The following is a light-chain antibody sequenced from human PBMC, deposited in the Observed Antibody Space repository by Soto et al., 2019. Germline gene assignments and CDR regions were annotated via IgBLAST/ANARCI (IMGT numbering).Light chain of an antibody. Sequence: QPGLTQPRSVSGSPGQSVTISCTGTSSDVGGYNYVSWYQQHPGKAPKLMIYDVTTRPSGVPDRFSGSKSGNTASLTISGLQAEDEADYYCSSHAGSSVVFGTGTKVTVL. V-gene: IGLV2-11*01. J-gene: IGLJ1*01. CDR3: SSHAGSSVV. CDR1: SSDVGGYNY. CDR2: DVT.